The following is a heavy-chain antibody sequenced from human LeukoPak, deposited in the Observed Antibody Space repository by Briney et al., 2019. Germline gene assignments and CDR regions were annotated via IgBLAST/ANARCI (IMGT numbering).Heavy chain of an antibody. Sequence: GGSLRLSCAASGFTFSSYAMHWVRQAPGKGLEWVAVISYDGSNKYYADSVKGRFTISRDNSKNTLYPQMNSLRAEDTAVYYCARDYYDSSGYWAPDAFDIWGQGTMVTVSS. CDR3: ARDYYDSSGYWAPDAFDI. V-gene: IGHV3-30-3*01. J-gene: IGHJ3*02. D-gene: IGHD3-22*01. CDR1: GFTFSSYA. CDR2: ISYDGSNK.